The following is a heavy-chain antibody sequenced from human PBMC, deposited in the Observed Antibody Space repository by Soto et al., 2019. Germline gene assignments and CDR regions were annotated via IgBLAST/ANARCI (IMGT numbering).Heavy chain of an antibody. Sequence: QVQLVQSGAEVKKPGASVKVSCKASGYTFTSYAMHWVRQAPGQRLEWMGWVNAGNGNTKYSQKFQGRVTITRDTSASTAYIEQSSLRSEDTAVYYCARDRTYYDGSGVPGYYYYMDVWGKGTTVTVSS. D-gene: IGHD3-10*01. CDR2: VNAGNGNT. CDR3: ARDRTYYDGSGVPGYYYYMDV. J-gene: IGHJ6*03. V-gene: IGHV1-3*01. CDR1: GYTFTSYA.